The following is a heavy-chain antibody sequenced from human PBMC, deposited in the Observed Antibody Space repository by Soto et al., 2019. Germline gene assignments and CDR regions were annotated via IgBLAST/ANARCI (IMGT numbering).Heavy chain of an antibody. J-gene: IGHJ4*02. CDR3: ARDRDYYGSGSYSDY. CDR2: ISAYNGNT. V-gene: IGHV1-18*01. D-gene: IGHD3-10*01. Sequence: GASVKVSCKASGYTFTSYGISWLRQAPGQGLEWMGWISAYNGNTNYAQKLQGRVTMTTDTSTSTAYMELRSLRSDDTAVYYCARDRDYYGSGSYSDYWGQGTLVTVSS. CDR1: GYTFTSYG.